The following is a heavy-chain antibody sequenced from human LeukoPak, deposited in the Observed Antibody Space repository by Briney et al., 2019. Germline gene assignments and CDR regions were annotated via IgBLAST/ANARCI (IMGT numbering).Heavy chain of an antibody. J-gene: IGHJ3*02. CDR3: ARDEPLLRLGELSSIDGFDI. Sequence: ASETLSLTSAVSGGSFSGYYWSWIRQPPGKGLEWIGEINHSGNTNYNPSLKSRVTISVDTSKNQFSLKLSSVTAADTAVYYCARDEPLLRLGELSSIDGFDIWGQGTMVTVSS. CDR1: GGSFSGYY. CDR2: INHSGNT. V-gene: IGHV4-34*01. D-gene: IGHD3-16*02.